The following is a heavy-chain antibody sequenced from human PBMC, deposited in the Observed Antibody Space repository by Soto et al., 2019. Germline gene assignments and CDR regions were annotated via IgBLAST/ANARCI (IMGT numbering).Heavy chain of an antibody. D-gene: IGHD2-2*01. CDR3: ARHIKPVVVVPDAEDLGFDY. V-gene: IGHV5-51*01. J-gene: IGHJ4*02. CDR2: IYPGDSDT. CDR1: GYSFTSYW. Sequence: GESLKISCKGSGYSFTSYWIGWVRQMPGKGLEWMGIIYPGDSDTRYSPSFQGQVTISADKSISTAYLQWSSLKASDTAMYYCARHIKPVVVVPDAEDLGFDYWGQGTLVTVSS.